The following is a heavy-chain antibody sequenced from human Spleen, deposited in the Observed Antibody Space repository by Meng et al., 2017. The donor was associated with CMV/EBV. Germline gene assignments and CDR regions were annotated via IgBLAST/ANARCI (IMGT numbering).Heavy chain of an antibody. V-gene: IGHV4-59*01. CDR2: LYYDGST. Sequence: SETLSLTCTVSGGSIGSYYWSWVRQPPGKRLEWIGYLYYDGSTNYNPSLKSRVTISRDTSKNQFSLQLTSATAADTAVYFCARSLYRITEGNDYWGQGTLVTVSS. CDR3: ARSLYRITEGNDY. CDR1: GGSIGSYY. D-gene: IGHD2-2*02. J-gene: IGHJ4*02.